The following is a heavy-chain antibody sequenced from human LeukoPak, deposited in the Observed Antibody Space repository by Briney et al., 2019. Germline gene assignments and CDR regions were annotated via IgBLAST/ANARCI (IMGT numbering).Heavy chain of an antibody. J-gene: IGHJ6*03. D-gene: IGHD3-10*01. Sequence: GGSLRLSCAASGFTFDDYGMSWVRQAPGKGLEWVSGINWNGGSTGYADSVNGRFTISRDNAKNSLYLQMNSRRAEDTALYYCAGSAHGSGSFYYYYYMDVWGKGTTVTVSS. CDR1: GFTFDDYG. CDR2: INWNGGST. V-gene: IGHV3-20*04. CDR3: AGSAHGSGSFYYYYYMDV.